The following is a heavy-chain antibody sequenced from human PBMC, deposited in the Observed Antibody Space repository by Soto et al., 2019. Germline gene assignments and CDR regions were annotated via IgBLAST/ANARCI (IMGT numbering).Heavy chain of an antibody. Sequence: EVQLVESGGGLAQPGGSLRLSCVASGFTFSSDWMHWVRKAPGKGLVWVAHIRSDGSDTKYADSVKGRFTISRDNARNSVYLQMNSLRAEDTAVYYCAKDHYGSGSFFDYWGQGTLVTVSS. CDR1: GFTFSSDW. CDR2: IRSDGSDT. V-gene: IGHV3-74*03. D-gene: IGHD3-10*01. CDR3: AKDHYGSGSFFDY. J-gene: IGHJ4*02.